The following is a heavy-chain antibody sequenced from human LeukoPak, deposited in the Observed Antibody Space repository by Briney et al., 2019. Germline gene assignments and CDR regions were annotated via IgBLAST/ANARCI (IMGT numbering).Heavy chain of an antibody. V-gene: IGHV1-8*02. Sequence: VASVKVSCKASGGTFSSYAISWVRQATGQGLEWMGWMNPNSGNTGYAQKFQGRVTMTRNTSISTAYMELSSLRSEDTAVYYCARNSGSYEELDYWGQGTLVTVSS. CDR3: ARNSGSYEELDY. CDR2: MNPNSGNT. CDR1: GGTFSSYA. D-gene: IGHD1-26*01. J-gene: IGHJ4*02.